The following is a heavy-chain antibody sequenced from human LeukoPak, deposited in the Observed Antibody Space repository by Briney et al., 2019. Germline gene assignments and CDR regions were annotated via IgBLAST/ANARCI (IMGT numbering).Heavy chain of an antibody. CDR3: ARRHHNWDY. D-gene: IGHD5-24*01. J-gene: IGHJ4*02. CDR2: IYYSGST. CDR1: GGSVTGYF. Sequence: SETLSLTCTVSGGSVTGYFWSWIRQPPGRGLELIGYIYYSGSTNYNPSLKSRVTISVDTSKNQFSLKLSSVTAADTAVYYCARRHHNWDYWGQGALVTVSS. V-gene: IGHV4-59*08.